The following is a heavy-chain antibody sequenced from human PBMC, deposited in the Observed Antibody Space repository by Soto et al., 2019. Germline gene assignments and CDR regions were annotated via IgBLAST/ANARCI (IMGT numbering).Heavy chain of an antibody. Sequence: PGGSLRLSCAASGFTFTRYSMNWVRQAPGKGLEWVANIKQDGSEKYYVDSVKGRFTISRDNARNSLYLQRNSLRAEDTSVYYCASDLYGSGSFAQFYGMDVWGQGTTVTVSS. CDR2: IKQDGSEK. CDR3: ASDLYGSGSFAQFYGMDV. D-gene: IGHD3-10*01. V-gene: IGHV3-7*01. J-gene: IGHJ6*02. CDR1: GFTFTRYS.